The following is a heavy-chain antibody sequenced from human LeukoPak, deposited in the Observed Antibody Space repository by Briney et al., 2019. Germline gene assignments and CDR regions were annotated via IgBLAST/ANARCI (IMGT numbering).Heavy chain of an antibody. D-gene: IGHD5-24*01. Sequence: SETLSLTCTVSGSSISSYYWSWIRQPPGKGLEWIGYIYYSGSTNYNPSLKSRVTISVDTSKNQFSLKLSSVTAADTAVYHCARGGGMGHYYYYMDVWGKGTTVTISS. V-gene: IGHV4-59*01. CDR3: ARGGGMGHYYYYMDV. CDR1: GSSISSYY. J-gene: IGHJ6*03. CDR2: IYYSGST.